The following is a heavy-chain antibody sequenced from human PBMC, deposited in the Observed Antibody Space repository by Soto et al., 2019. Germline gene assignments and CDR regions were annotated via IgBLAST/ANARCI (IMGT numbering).Heavy chain of an antibody. Sequence: ASVKVSCKASGYTFTSYGISWVRQAPGQGLEWMGWISAYNGNTNYAQKLQGRVTMTTDTSTSTAYMELRSLRSDDTAVYYCARAHYYGSGSSNWFDPWGQGTLVTVS. CDR1: GYTFTSYG. V-gene: IGHV1-18*01. CDR3: ARAHYYGSGSSNWFDP. CDR2: ISAYNGNT. J-gene: IGHJ5*02. D-gene: IGHD3-10*01.